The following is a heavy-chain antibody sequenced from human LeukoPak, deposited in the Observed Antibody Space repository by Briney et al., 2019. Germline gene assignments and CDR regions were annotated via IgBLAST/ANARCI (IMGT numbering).Heavy chain of an antibody. D-gene: IGHD6-19*01. V-gene: IGHV1-69*04. CDR2: IIPILGIA. Sequence: GASVKVSCKASGYTFTSYGISWVRQAPGQELEWMGRIIPILGIANYAQKFQGRVTITADKSTSTAYMELSSLRSEDTAVYYCASDRSSGSSGWYVGDYWGQGTLVTVSS. J-gene: IGHJ4*02. CDR1: GYTFTSYG. CDR3: ASDRSSGSSGWYVGDY.